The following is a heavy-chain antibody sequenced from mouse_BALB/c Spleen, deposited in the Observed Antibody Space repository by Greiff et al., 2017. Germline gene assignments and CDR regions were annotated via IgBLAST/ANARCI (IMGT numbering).Heavy chain of an antibody. Sequence: VQLQQSGAELVRSGASVKLSCTASGFNIKDYYMHWVKQRPEQGLEWIGWIDPANGDTEYAPKFQGKATMTADTSSNTAYLQLSSLTSEDTAVYYCKSYGYDYYFDYWGQGTTLTVSS. CDR2: IDPANGDT. CDR1: GFNIKDYY. J-gene: IGHJ2*01. CDR3: KSYGYDYYFDY. V-gene: IGHV14-4*02. D-gene: IGHD2-2*01.